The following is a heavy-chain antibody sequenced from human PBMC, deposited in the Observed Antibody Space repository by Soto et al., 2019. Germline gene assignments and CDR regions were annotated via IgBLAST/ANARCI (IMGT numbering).Heavy chain of an antibody. CDR2: ISWKSDSE. D-gene: IGHD3-3*01. V-gene: IGHV3-9*01. J-gene: IGHJ6*02. CDR3: ARDTGLDHDGMDV. Sequence: EVLLLESGGGFVQPGGSLRLSCVASGFTFDDHAMHWVRQRPGGGREWVAGISWKSDSEGYADSVKGRLSISRDTIQDSVHRQRNRLRPEDTALYECARDTGLDHDGMDVWGQGTRVTVSS. CDR1: GFTFDDHA.